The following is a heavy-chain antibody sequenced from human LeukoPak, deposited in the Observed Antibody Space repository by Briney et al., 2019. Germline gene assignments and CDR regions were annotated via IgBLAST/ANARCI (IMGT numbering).Heavy chain of an antibody. CDR1: GFTFSSYA. D-gene: IGHD3-10*01. CDR3: ASPEGGNYYGSGSSLPPHSLMDV. V-gene: IGHV3-23*01. CDR2: ISGSGDST. J-gene: IGHJ6*02. Sequence: GGSLRLSCAASGFTFSSYAMSWVRQAPGKGLEWVSAISGSGDSTFYADSVKGRFTISRDNSKNTLYLQMNSLRAEDTAVYYCASPEGGNYYGSGSSLPPHSLMDVWGQGTTVTVSS.